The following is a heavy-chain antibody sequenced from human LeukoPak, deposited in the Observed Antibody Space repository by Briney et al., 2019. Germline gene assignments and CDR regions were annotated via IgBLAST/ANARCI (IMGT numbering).Heavy chain of an antibody. V-gene: IGHV1-2*02. J-gene: IGHJ4*02. CDR2: INPNSGGT. Sequence: ASVKVSRKASGYTFTGYYMHWVRQAPGQGLEWMGWINPNSGGTNYAQKFQGRVTMTRDTSISTAYMELSRLRSDDTAVYYCARGFGVLLWFGESRGYYFDYWGQGTLVTVSS. CDR3: ARGFGVLLWFGESRGYYFDY. CDR1: GYTFTGYY. D-gene: IGHD3-10*01.